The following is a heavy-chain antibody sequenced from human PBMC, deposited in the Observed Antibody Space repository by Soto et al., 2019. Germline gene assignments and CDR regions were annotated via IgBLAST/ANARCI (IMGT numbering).Heavy chain of an antibody. CDR1: GGSINNYY. CDR2: IYHSGST. V-gene: IGHV4-59*12. D-gene: IGHD4-17*01. Sequence: SETLSLTCTVSGGSINNYYWSWIRQPPGKGLEWIGYIYHSGSTYYNPSLKSRVTISVDRSKNQISLKLSSVTAADTAVYYCARGMTTVTTFDYWGQGTLVTVSS. CDR3: ARGMTTVTTFDY. J-gene: IGHJ4*02.